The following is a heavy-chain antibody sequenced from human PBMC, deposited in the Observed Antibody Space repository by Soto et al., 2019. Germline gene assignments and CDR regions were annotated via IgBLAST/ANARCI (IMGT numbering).Heavy chain of an antibody. CDR2: IDPSDSQT. D-gene: IGHD3-22*01. CDR1: GYSFAGYW. CDR3: ARQIYDSDTGPNFQYYFES. Sequence: GESLKISCKGSGYSFAGYWITWVRQKPGKGLEWMGRIDPSDSQTYYSPSFRGHVTISVTKSITTVFLQWSSLRASDTTMYYCARQIYDSDTGPNFQYYFESWGQGTPVTVSS. V-gene: IGHV5-10-1*01. J-gene: IGHJ4*02.